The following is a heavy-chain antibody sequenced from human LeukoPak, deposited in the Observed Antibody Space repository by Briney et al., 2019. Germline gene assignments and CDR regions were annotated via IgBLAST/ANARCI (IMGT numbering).Heavy chain of an antibody. CDR2: INQDGSQK. CDR3: ARDWFDGDYDRFDY. V-gene: IGHV3-7*03. CDR1: GFTFSSYW. D-gene: IGHD4-17*01. Sequence: GGSLRLSCAVSGFTFSSYWMSWFRQAPGKGLEWVTNINQDGSQKFSVDSVKGRFTISRDNAKNSLSLQMNSLRVEDTAVYYCARDWFDGDYDRFDYWGQGTLVTVSS. J-gene: IGHJ4*02.